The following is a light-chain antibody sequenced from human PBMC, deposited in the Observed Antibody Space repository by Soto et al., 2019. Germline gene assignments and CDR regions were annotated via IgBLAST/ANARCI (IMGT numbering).Light chain of an antibody. CDR1: SSDVGGYNY. J-gene: IGLJ3*02. V-gene: IGLV2-14*01. Sequence: QSALTQPASVTGSPGQSITICCTGTSSDVGGYNYVSWYQQHPGKAPKLMIYDVSSRPSGVSNRFSGSKSGNTASLTISGLQAEDEADYYCSSYTTTSTLLVFGGGTKLTVL. CDR3: SSYTTTSTLLV. CDR2: DVS.